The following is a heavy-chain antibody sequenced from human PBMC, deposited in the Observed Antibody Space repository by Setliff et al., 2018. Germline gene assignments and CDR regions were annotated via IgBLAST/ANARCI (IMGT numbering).Heavy chain of an antibody. J-gene: IGHJ4*02. V-gene: IGHV4-39*07. D-gene: IGHD6-19*01. CDR3: TRRSANSSAD. Sequence: PSETLSLTCTVSGDSISSSSFYWGWIRQPPEKGLEWIGSIYYSGSTYYNPSLKSRFTISRDNAKNSLYLQMNSLRTEDTAVYYCTRRSANSSADWGQGTLVTVSS. CDR1: GDSISSSSFY. CDR2: IYYSGST.